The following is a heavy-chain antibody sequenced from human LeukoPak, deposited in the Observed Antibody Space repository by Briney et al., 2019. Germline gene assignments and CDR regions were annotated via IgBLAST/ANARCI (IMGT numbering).Heavy chain of an antibody. Sequence: ASVKVSCKASGYTFTSYAMHWVRQAPGQRLEWMGWINAGNGNTKYPQKFQGRVTITRDTSASTAYMELSSLRSEDTAVYYCARDLYYGSGSPPYYYYGMDVWGKGTTVTVSS. D-gene: IGHD3-10*01. V-gene: IGHV1-3*01. J-gene: IGHJ6*04. CDR2: INAGNGNT. CDR1: GYTFTSYA. CDR3: ARDLYYGSGSPPYYYYGMDV.